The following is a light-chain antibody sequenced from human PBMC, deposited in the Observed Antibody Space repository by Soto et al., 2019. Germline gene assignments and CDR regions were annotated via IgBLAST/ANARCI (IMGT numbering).Light chain of an antibody. J-gene: IGKJ1*01. CDR2: AAS. CDR1: RSISRH. V-gene: IGKV1-39*01. CDR3: QQSFTSTRT. Sequence: DIQMTQSPSSLSASVGDRVTITCRASRSISRHLNWYQQKPGKAPKFLIYAASTLQTGVPSRFSGSGSGTEFTLTISSMQPADFATYYCQQSFTSTRTFGQGTKVEVK.